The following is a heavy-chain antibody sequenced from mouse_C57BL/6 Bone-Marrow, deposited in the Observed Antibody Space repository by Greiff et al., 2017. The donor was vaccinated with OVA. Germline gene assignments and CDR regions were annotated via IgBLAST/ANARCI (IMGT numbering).Heavy chain of an antibody. J-gene: IGHJ2*01. Sequence: VQLVESGPELVKPGASVKLSCKASGYTFTSYDINWVKQRPGQGLEWIGWIYPRDGSTKYNEKFKGKATLTVDTSSSTAYLQLSSLTSEDTAVYYCTLLPFDYWGQGTTLTVSS. CDR1: GYTFTSYD. D-gene: IGHD1-1*01. CDR3: TLLPFDY. V-gene: IGHV1-85*01. CDR2: IYPRDGST.